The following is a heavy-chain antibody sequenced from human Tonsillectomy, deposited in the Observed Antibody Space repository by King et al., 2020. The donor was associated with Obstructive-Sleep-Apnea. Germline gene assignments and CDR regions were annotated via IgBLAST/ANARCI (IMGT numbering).Heavy chain of an antibody. CDR1: GFPFSSYA. D-gene: IGHD3-16*01. CDR2: ISGSGGST. Sequence: VQLVESGGGLVQPGGSLRLSCAASGFPFSSYAMSGVRQAPGKGLVWVSSISGSGGSTYYADSVKVRFTISRDHSKNTLYLQMNSLRAEDTAVYYCASWGGSPGGYWGQGTLVTVSS. CDR3: ASWGGSPGGY. V-gene: IGHV3-23*04. J-gene: IGHJ4*02.